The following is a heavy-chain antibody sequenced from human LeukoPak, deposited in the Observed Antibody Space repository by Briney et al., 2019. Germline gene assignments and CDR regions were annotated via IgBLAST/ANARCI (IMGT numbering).Heavy chain of an antibody. V-gene: IGHV3-23*01. CDR2: ISGSGGST. J-gene: IGHJ6*04. CDR1: GFTLSSYG. D-gene: IGHD2-2*02. Sequence: GGTLRLSCAASGFTLSSYGMSWVRQAPGKGLEWVSAISGSGGSTYYADSVKGRFTISRDNSKNTLYLQMNSLRAEDTAVYFCAKKVYHKMEVWGKGTTVTVPS. CDR3: AKKVYHKMEV.